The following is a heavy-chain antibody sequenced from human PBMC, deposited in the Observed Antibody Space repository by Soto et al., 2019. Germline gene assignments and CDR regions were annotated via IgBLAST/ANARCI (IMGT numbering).Heavy chain of an antibody. CDR3: ARGRGIGFSSTWNIYWYSNMDV. V-gene: IGHV1-69*01. CDR2: IIPMFATT. D-gene: IGHD6-13*01. J-gene: IGHJ6*02. CDR1: GGTFSDYA. Sequence: QVQLVQSGAEVRKSGSSVKVSCKAAGGTFSDYALSWVRQAPGQGLEWMGGIIPMFATTNYAQKFPGRVTITADDSATTAHMELSSLKSEDTAVYYCARGRGIGFSSTWNIYWYSNMDVWGQGTKVTVSS.